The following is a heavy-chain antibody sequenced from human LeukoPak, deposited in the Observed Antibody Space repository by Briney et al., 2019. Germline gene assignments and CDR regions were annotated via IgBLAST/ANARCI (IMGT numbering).Heavy chain of an antibody. V-gene: IGHV3-23*01. CDR2: ISPTDGTT. CDR3: AKGPVGATISTYYYGMDV. D-gene: IGHD1-26*01. J-gene: IGHJ6*02. Sequence: GGSLRLSCAASGFIFSNYAMNWVRQAPGKGLEWVSAISPTDGTTFYADSVKGRFTISRDNFKNTVYLQMSSLRAEDTALYYCAKGPVGATISTYYYGMDVWGQGTTVTVSS. CDR1: GFIFSNYA.